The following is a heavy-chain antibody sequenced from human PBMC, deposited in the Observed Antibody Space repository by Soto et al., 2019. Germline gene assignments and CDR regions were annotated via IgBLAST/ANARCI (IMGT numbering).Heavy chain of an antibody. Sequence: GGSLRLSGAASGFTFSSYAMSWVRQAPGKGLEWVSATSGSGGSTYYADPVKGRFTISRDNPKNTLYLQMNSLRAEDTAVYYCAIFWGQGRYYDSSGYPTDYWGQGTLVTVSS. J-gene: IGHJ4*02. V-gene: IGHV3-23*01. CDR2: TSGSGGST. CDR3: AIFWGQGRYYDSSGYPTDY. D-gene: IGHD3-22*01. CDR1: GFTFSSYA.